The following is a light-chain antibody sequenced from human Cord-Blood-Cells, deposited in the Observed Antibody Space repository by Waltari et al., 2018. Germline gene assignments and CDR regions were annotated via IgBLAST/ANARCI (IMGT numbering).Light chain of an antibody. Sequence: DIQMTQSPSTMSASVGDRVTITCRASQSISSWLAWYQQKPGKAPKLLIYDASSLESGVPSRFSGSGSWTEFTLTISSLQPDDFATYDCQQYNSYYTFGQGTKLEIK. CDR2: DAS. J-gene: IGKJ2*01. CDR3: QQYNSYYT. V-gene: IGKV1-5*01. CDR1: QSISSW.